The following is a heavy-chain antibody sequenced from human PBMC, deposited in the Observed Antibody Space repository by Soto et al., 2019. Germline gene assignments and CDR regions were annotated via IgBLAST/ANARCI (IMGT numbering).Heavy chain of an antibody. Sequence: QITLKESGPTLVRPTQTLTLTCTFSGFSLTTNGVGVGWIRQPPGKGLEWLALIYWDDDKRYSPSLKSRLTITNDTSTNLLVLTMTNVAPVDTATYYCAHTLYYDTIGLVGAAWDFALWGRGTLVTVSS. V-gene: IGHV2-5*02. J-gene: IGHJ2*01. D-gene: IGHD3-22*01. CDR2: IYWDDDK. CDR1: GFSLTTNGVG. CDR3: AHTLYYDTIGLVGAAWDFAL.